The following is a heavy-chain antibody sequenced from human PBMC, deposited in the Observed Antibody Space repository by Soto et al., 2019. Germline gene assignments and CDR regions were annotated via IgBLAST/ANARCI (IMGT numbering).Heavy chain of an antibody. CDR1: GFTFSGHT. Sequence: EVQLVESGGGLVKPGGSLRLSCAASGFTFSGHTINWVRQAPGKGLEWVSSVSRSSSYIYYADSVKGRFTVSRDNAEKSLYLQMNCLRAEDTAIYYCARCMGFDGSGYAFFDSWGQGTLVTVSS. D-gene: IGHD3-10*01. CDR2: VSRSSSYI. J-gene: IGHJ4*02. CDR3: ARCMGFDGSGYAFFDS. V-gene: IGHV3-21*01.